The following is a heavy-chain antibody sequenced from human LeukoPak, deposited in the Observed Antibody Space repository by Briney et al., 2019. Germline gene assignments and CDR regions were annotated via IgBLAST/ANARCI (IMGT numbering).Heavy chain of an antibody. CDR2: ISGSGGST. D-gene: IGHD2-2*01. V-gene: IGHV3-23*01. CDR3: AKVGLSCSSTSCYYYYGMDV. CDR1: GFTFSSYA. Sequence: GGSLRLSCAASGFTFSSYAMSWVRQAPGKGLEWVSAISGSGGSTYYADSVKGRFTISRDNSKNTLYLQMNSLRAEDTAVYYCAKVGLSCSSTSCYYYYGMDVWGQGTTVTVSS. J-gene: IGHJ6*02.